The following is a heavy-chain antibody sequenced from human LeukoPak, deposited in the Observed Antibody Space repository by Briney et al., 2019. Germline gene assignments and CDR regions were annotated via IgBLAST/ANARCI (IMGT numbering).Heavy chain of an antibody. J-gene: IGHJ4*02. CDR2: IKQDGSES. CDR3: ARGRFTDNGVFDL. V-gene: IGHV3-7*01. CDR1: EFTFNTHW. Sequence: PGGSLRLSCVASEFTFNTHWMNWVRQAPGKGLEWLANIKQDGSESYYADSLRGRFIISRDNAKNSVFLQMNSLRAEDTAKYYCARGRFTDNGVFDLWGRGSLVIVSS. D-gene: IGHD1-14*01.